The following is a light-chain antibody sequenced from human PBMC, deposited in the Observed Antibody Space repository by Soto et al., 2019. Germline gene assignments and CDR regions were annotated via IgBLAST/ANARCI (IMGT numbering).Light chain of an antibody. V-gene: IGKV3-20*01. Sequence: EVLLTQSPGTLSLSSGESATLSCRASQSLNSIYLAWYQQKPGQAPRLLMYGASNRATGIPDSLSGSGSGTEFTLTISRMEPEDFAVYYCQQYGSSPTFGHGTRLEIK. CDR3: QQYGSSPT. CDR1: QSLNSIY. CDR2: GAS. J-gene: IGKJ5*01.